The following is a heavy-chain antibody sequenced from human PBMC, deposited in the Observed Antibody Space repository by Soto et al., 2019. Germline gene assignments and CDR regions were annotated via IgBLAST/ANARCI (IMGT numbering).Heavy chain of an antibody. CDR1: GFTFSSYA. J-gene: IGHJ3*02. CDR2: ISYDGSNK. Sequence: GGSLRLSCAASGFTFSSYAMHWVRPAPGKGLEWVGIISYDGSNKYYSDYVKGRFTISRDNSKNTLYLQMNSLRAEDTAVYYCARDQAGSYFYAFDIWGQGTMVTVSS. V-gene: IGHV3-30-3*01. D-gene: IGHD1-26*01. CDR3: ARDQAGSYFYAFDI.